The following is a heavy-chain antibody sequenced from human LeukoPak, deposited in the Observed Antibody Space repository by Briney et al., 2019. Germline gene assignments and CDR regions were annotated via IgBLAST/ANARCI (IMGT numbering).Heavy chain of an antibody. CDR3: AKVIGGTGSYPYYFDY. CDR2: ISGSGGST. D-gene: IGHD1-26*01. V-gene: IGHV3-23*01. J-gene: IGHJ4*02. Sequence: GGSLRLSCAAPGFTFSSYAMSWVRQAPGKGLEWVSAISGSGGSTYYADSVKGRFTISRDNSKNTLYLQMNSLRAEDTAVYYCAKVIGGTGSYPYYFDYWGQGTLVTVSS. CDR1: GFTFSSYA.